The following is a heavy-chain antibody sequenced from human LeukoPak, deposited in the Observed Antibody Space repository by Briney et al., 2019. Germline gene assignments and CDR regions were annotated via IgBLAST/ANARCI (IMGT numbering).Heavy chain of an antibody. CDR3: AKDIQGQRWLHQTHDY. J-gene: IGHJ4*02. D-gene: IGHD5-24*01. CDR2: ISTSSSYI. V-gene: IGHV3-21*01. CDR1: GFTFSSYS. Sequence: GGSLRLSCAASGFTFSSYSMNWVRQAPGKGLEWVSSISTSSSYIFYADSVKGRFTISRDSARNSLYLQMNSLRAEDTAVYYCAKDIQGQRWLHQTHDYWGQGTLVTVSS.